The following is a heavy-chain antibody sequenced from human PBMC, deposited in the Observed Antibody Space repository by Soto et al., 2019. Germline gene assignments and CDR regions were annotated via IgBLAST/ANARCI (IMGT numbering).Heavy chain of an antibody. CDR1: CVSFSDYH. D-gene: IGHD2-15*01. V-gene: IGHV4-34*01. Sequence: LSLTCXVYCVSFSDYHFNWILHGAGKGLEWIGEINQSGSTNYNPSLRSRVTISVDMSKNQFALRLSSVTAADTAVYYCARGQVHVGYCRGGSCTQDGMEVWGQGTTVTVYS. J-gene: IGHJ6*01. CDR2: INQSGST. CDR3: ARGQVHVGYCRGGSCTQDGMEV.